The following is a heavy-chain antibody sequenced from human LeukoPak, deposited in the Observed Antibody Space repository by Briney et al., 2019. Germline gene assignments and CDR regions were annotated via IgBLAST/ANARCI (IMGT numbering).Heavy chain of an antibody. J-gene: IGHJ6*02. CDR3: ARDEGYSSGWSKPYYYYGMDV. Sequence: SETLSLTCTVSGGSISSYYWSWIRQPAGKGLEWIRRIYTSGSTNYNPSLKSRVTMSVDTSKNQFSLKLSSVTAADTAVYYCARDEGYSSGWSKPYYYYGMDVWGQGTTVTVSS. CDR2: IYTSGST. D-gene: IGHD6-19*01. V-gene: IGHV4-4*07. CDR1: GGSISSYY.